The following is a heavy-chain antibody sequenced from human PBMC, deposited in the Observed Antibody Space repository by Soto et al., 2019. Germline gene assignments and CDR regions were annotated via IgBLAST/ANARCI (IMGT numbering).Heavy chain of an antibody. D-gene: IGHD6-13*01. Sequence: ASVKVSCKASGYTFTGYYMHWVRQAPGQGLEWMGWINPKNGGTNYPQKFQGRVTMTRDTSISTGYMELSRLRSDDTAMYYCATVEGSSWPYNAFDIWGQGTMVTVSS. CDR2: INPKNGGT. J-gene: IGHJ3*02. CDR3: ATVEGSSWPYNAFDI. V-gene: IGHV1-2*02. CDR1: GYTFTGYY.